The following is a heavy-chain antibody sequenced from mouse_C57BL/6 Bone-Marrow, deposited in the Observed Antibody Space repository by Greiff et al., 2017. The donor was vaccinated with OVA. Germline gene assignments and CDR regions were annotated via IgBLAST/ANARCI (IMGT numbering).Heavy chain of an antibody. J-gene: IGHJ4*01. Sequence: EVQLQQSGPELVKPGASVKISCKASGYTFTDYYMNWVKQSHGKSLEWIGDINPNNGGTSYNQKLKGKATLTVDKSSSTAYMELRSLTAQDSAVYYCARERLLQAMDYWGQGTSVTVSS. CDR2: INPNNGGT. V-gene: IGHV1-26*01. CDR3: ARERLLQAMDY. CDR1: GYTFTDYY. D-gene: IGHD2-3*01.